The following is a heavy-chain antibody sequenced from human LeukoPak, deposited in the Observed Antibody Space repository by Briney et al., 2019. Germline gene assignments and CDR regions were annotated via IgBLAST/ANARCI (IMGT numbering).Heavy chain of an antibody. Sequence: ASVTVSLTSSAYTFTFYNKHWVWQAQGQGQEWMGWINLNSGGTNYAQKFQGRGTMTRDTSISTAYMQLSRLRSDDTAVYYCARERGDYGDQPPDYWGQGTLVTVSS. D-gene: IGHD4-17*01. CDR3: ARERGDYGDQPPDY. J-gene: IGHJ4*02. V-gene: IGHV1-2*02. CDR2: INLNSGGT. CDR1: AYTFTFYN.